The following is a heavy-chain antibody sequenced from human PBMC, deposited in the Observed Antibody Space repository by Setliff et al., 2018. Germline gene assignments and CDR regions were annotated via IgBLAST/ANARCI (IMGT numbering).Heavy chain of an antibody. CDR2: IYTSGST. J-gene: IGHJ6*02. CDR1: GGSISSGSYY. D-gene: IGHD2-15*01. Sequence: SETLSLTCTVSGGSISSGSYYWSWIRQPAGKGLEWIGHIYTSGSTNYNPSLKSRVTISVDTSKNQFSLKLSSVTAADTAVYYCARKKTVYWYYGMDVWGQGTTVTVSS. V-gene: IGHV4-61*09. CDR3: ARKKTVYWYYGMDV.